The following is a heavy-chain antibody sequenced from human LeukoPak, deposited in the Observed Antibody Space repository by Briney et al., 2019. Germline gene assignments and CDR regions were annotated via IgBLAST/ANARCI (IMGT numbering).Heavy chain of an antibody. CDR2: ISSGSSII. V-gene: IGHV3-48*01. J-gene: IGHJ4*02. D-gene: IGHD2-21*01. CDR1: GFTFSTCS. Sequence: GGSLRLSCAASGFTFSTCSMSWVRQAPGQGLEWVSYISSGSSIIYYADSVKGRFTISRDNAKNSLYLQMNSLRAEDTAVYYCARDRLGRGVNDYWGQGTLVTVSS. CDR3: ARDRLGRGVNDY.